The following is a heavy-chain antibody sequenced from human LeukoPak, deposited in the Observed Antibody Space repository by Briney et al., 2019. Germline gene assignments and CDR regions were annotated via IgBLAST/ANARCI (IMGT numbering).Heavy chain of an antibody. CDR2: ISSSGSTI. CDR1: GFTFSDYY. D-gene: IGHD6-6*01. J-gene: IGHJ4*02. CDR3: ARGAARPGFVDY. V-gene: IGHV3-11*01. Sequence: GGSLRLSCAASGFTFSDYYMTWIRQAPGKGLEWVSYISSSGSTIYYADSVKGRFTISRDNAKNSLYLQTNSLRAEDTTVYYCARGAARPGFVDYWGQGTLVTVSS.